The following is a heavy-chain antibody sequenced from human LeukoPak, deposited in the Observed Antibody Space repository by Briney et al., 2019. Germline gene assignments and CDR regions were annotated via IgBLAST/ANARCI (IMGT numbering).Heavy chain of an antibody. Sequence: GGSLRLSCAASGFAFSSYTMDWVRQAPGRGLEWVSSIISNSRYIHYADSVKGRFTISRDNAKNSLYLQMNSLRAEDTAVYYCAREDYGGNYDYWGQGTLVTVSS. D-gene: IGHD4-23*01. CDR1: GFAFSSYT. CDR2: IISNSRYI. CDR3: AREDYGGNYDY. J-gene: IGHJ4*02. V-gene: IGHV3-21*01.